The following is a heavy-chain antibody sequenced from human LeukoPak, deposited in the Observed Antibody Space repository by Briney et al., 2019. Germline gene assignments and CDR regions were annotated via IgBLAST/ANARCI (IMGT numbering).Heavy chain of an antibody. CDR1: GYSFTSYW. V-gene: IGHV5-51*01. Sequence: GESLKISCKGSGYSFTSYWIGWVRQMPGKGLEWMGIIYPGDSDTRHSPSFQGQVTISADKSISTAYLQWSSLKASDTAMYYCARHKPYYGSGSYVGPFDYWGQGTLVTVSS. D-gene: IGHD3-10*01. CDR3: ARHKPYYGSGSYVGPFDY. J-gene: IGHJ4*02. CDR2: IYPGDSDT.